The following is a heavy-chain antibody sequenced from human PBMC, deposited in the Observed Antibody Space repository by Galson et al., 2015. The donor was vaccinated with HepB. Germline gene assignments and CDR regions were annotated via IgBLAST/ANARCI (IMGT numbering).Heavy chain of an antibody. J-gene: IGHJ4*02. CDR2: VNSDGSTT. D-gene: IGHD3-22*01. CDR1: GFTFTSYW. V-gene: IGHV3-74*01. Sequence: SLRLSCAASGFTFTSYWMHWVRQAPGKGLVWVSRVNSDGSTTDYADSVKGRFTISRDNAKNTVYLQMNSLRAEDTAVYYCATLVSYYYDSSGFSDYWGQGTLVTVSS. CDR3: ATLVSYYYDSSGFSDY.